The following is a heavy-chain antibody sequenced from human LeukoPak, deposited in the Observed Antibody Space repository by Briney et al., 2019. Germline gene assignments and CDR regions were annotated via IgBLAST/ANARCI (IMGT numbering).Heavy chain of an antibody. V-gene: IGHV1-69*06. J-gene: IGHJ6*03. CDR2: IIPIFGTA. CDR1: GGTFSSYA. D-gene: IGHD3-9*01. CDR3: ARGYSGLRYFDWTKKYFYYMDV. Sequence: ASVKVSCKASGGTFSSYAISWVRQAPGQGLEWMGGIIPIFGTANYAQKFQGRVTITADKSASTAYMELSSLRSEDTAVYYCARGYSGLRYFDWTKKYFYYMDVWGKGTTVTVSS.